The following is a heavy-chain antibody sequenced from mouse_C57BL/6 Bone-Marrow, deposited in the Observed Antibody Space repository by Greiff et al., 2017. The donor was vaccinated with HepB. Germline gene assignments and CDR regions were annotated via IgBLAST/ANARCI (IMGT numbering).Heavy chain of an antibody. Sequence: QVQLQQPGAELVKPGASVKLSCKASGYTFTSYWIPWVKQWPGQGLEWIGDIYPGSGSTNYNEKFKSKATLTVDTSSSTAYMQLSSLTSEDSAVYNCARRYYGSSYVYGYFDVWGTGTTVTVSS. CDR3: ARRYYGSSYVYGYFDV. V-gene: IGHV1-55*01. D-gene: IGHD1-1*01. CDR2: IYPGSGST. CDR1: GYTFTSYW. J-gene: IGHJ1*03.